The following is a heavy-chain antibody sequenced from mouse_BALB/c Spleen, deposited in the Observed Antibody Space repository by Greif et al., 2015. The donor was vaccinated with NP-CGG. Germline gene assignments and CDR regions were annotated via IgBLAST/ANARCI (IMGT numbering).Heavy chain of an antibody. Sequence: QFQLQQSGPGLVAPSQSLSITCTVSGFSLTSYGVHWVRQPPGKGPEWLGVIWAGGSTNYNSALMSRLSISKDNSKSQVFLKMNSLQTDDTAMYYCARVYYYGSSSYAMDYWGQGTSVTVSS. CDR3: ARVYYYGSSSYAMDY. V-gene: IGHV2-9*02. CDR1: GFSLTSYG. J-gene: IGHJ4*01. D-gene: IGHD1-1*01. CDR2: IWAGGST.